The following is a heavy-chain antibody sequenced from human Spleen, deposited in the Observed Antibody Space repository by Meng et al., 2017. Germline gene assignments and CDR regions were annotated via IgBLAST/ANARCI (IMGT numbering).Heavy chain of an antibody. Sequence: QGQLVQAGAEAKKPGALVKVSCDASGYTLSSDGFSWVRQAPGQGLEWLGWINVYNGKTDYALKFQDRVTMTTDTFTNTAYMELRSLRSDDTAVYYCATRGNPYLNCWGQGTLVTVSS. V-gene: IGHV1-18*01. CDR3: ATRGNPYLNC. CDR2: INVYNGKT. CDR1: GYTLSSDG. J-gene: IGHJ4*02.